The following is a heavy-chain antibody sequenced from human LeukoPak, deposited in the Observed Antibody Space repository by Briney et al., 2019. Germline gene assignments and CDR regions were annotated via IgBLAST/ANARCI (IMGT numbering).Heavy chain of an antibody. J-gene: IGHJ5*02. D-gene: IGHD6-25*01. CDR2: INHSGST. V-gene: IGHV4-34*01. CDR3: ARARHWFDP. Sequence: SETLSLTCAVYGGSFSGYYWSGIRHPPGKGLEWIGEINHSGSTNYNPSLKSRVTISVDTSKNQFSLKLSSVTAAETAVYYCARARHWFDPWGQGTLVSVSS. CDR1: GGSFSGYY.